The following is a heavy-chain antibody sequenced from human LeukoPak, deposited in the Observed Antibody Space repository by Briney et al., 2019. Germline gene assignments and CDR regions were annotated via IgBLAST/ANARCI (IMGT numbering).Heavy chain of an antibody. Sequence: SETLSLTCTVSAGSISSSSYYWGWIRQPPGKGLEWIGSIFYSGSTYYNPFLKSRVAISVDTSKNQFSLKLSSVTAADTAVYFCARRYSSGWTLAYWGQGTLVTVSS. D-gene: IGHD6-19*01. CDR1: AGSISSSSYY. CDR2: IFYSGST. J-gene: IGHJ4*02. CDR3: ARRYSSGWTLAY. V-gene: IGHV4-39*07.